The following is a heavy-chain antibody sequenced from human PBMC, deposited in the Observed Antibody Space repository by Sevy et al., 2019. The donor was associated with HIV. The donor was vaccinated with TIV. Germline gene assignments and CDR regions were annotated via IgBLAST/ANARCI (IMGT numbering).Heavy chain of an antibody. CDR2: IYYDGST. D-gene: IGHD3-22*01. CDR3: ARDAGNYHDSSNYYYVYAFDI. CDR1: GGSIGRYY. Sequence: SETLSLTCSVSGGSIGRYYWSWIRQSPGRGLEWIGYIYYDGSTDYHSSLKSRVTISLDTSKNQFSLSLNSVTAPDTAVYYCARDAGNYHDSSNYYYVYAFDIWGQGTLVTVSS. J-gene: IGHJ3*02. V-gene: IGHV4-59*01.